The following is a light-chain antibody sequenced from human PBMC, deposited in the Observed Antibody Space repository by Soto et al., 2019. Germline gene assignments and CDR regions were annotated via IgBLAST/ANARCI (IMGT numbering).Light chain of an antibody. CDR3: QHSYSTPPWT. CDR2: AAS. Sequence: DIQMTQSPSSLSASVGDRVTITCRASQSISSYLNWYQQKPGKAPKLLIYAASSLQSGVPSRFSGSESVTAVTLTSSSLQPEAFAIYSCQHSYSTPPWTFGQGTKVEIK. V-gene: IGKV1-39*01. J-gene: IGKJ1*01. CDR1: QSISSY.